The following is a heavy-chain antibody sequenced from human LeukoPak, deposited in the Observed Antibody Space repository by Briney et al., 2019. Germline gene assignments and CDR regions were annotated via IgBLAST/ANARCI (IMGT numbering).Heavy chain of an antibody. V-gene: IGHV4-59*08. Sequence: PSETLSLTCTVSGGSISSYYWSWIRQPPGKGLEWIGYIYYSGSTYYNPSLKSRVTISVDTSKNQFSLKLSSVTAADTAVYYCAYYDFWSGDPAFDIWGQGTMVTVSS. CDR3: AYYDFWSGDPAFDI. CDR2: IYYSGST. D-gene: IGHD3-3*01. J-gene: IGHJ3*02. CDR1: GGSISSYY.